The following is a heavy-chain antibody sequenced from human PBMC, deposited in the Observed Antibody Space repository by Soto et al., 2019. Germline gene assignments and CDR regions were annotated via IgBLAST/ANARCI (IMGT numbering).Heavy chain of an antibody. CDR2: INQDGSVK. D-gene: IGHD6-6*01. V-gene: IGHV3-7*05. Sequence: EVQLVESGGDLVQSGGSLRLSCAVSGFTFNNYWMSWVRQVPGKGLEWVANINQDGSVKYYGDSVKGRFAISRDNAKKPLYLQMNSLRAEDTAVYYCARIGYSSSSTDYWGQGTLVTVSS. CDR1: GFTFNNYW. CDR3: ARIGYSSSSTDY. J-gene: IGHJ4*02.